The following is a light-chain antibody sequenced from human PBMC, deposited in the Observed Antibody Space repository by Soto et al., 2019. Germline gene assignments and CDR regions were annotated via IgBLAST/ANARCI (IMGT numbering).Light chain of an antibody. CDR2: DAS. CDR3: QQYDNRLT. CDR1: QDIRNY. Sequence: DIQMTQSPSSLSASLGDRVTITCQASQDIRNYLNWYQQKPGKAPKLLIYDASNLETGVPSRFSGSGSGTDFIFTISSLQPEDIATYYCQQYDNRLTFGGGTKVDIK. J-gene: IGKJ4*01. V-gene: IGKV1-33*01.